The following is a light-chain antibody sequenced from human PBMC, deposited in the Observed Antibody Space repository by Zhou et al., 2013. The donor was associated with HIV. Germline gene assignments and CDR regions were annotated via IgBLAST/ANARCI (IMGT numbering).Light chain of an antibody. Sequence: DIQMTQSPSSLSAAVGDRVTITCRASQNIKNYLNWYQQKPGKAPKVLIYAVSSLQSGVPSRFSGSGSGTDFTLTISSLQPEDFATYYCQQSYSIPITFGQGTRLEI. CDR3: QQSYSIPIT. CDR1: QNIKNY. J-gene: IGKJ5*01. V-gene: IGKV1-39*01. CDR2: AVS.